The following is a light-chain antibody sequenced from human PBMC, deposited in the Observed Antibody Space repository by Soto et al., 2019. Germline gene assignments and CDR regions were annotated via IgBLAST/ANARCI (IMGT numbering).Light chain of an antibody. Sequence: QSVLTQPVSVSGSPGQSITISCTGTSSDIGGYNYVSWYQQHPGKAPKLMIYDVSNRPSGVSNRFSGSKSGNTASLTISGLQAEDEADYYCSSYTSSRSYVFGTGTKVTV. J-gene: IGLJ1*01. CDR3: SSYTSSRSYV. CDR1: SSDIGGYNY. V-gene: IGLV2-14*01. CDR2: DVS.